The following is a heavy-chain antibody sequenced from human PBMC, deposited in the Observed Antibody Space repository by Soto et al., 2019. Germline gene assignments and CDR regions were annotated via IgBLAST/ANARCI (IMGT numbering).Heavy chain of an antibody. Sequence: GGSLRLSXAASGFTFSDYVMSWVRQAPGKGLEWVSGISASGGSSYDVDSVRGRFTISRDNSKNTLFLQMNSLTDEDTAVYYCAKGGDYWSGFSPDWGQGTLVTVSS. CDR1: GFTFSDYV. CDR2: ISASGGSS. J-gene: IGHJ4*02. D-gene: IGHD3-3*01. V-gene: IGHV3-23*01. CDR3: AKGGDYWSGFSPD.